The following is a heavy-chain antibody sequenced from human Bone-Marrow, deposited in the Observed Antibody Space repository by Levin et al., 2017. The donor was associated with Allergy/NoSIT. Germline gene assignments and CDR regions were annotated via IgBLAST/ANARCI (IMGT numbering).Heavy chain of an antibody. CDR2: ISGTGERA. Sequence: GESLKISCAASGITFNRYAMTWVRQAPGRGLEWVSTISGTGERAYYADSVKGRFTISRDDSKTTMQMNSLRADDTAVYYCAKGLSMRYFFDLWGRGTLVTVSS. D-gene: IGHD3-9*01. J-gene: IGHJ2*01. CDR1: GITFNRYA. V-gene: IGHV3-23*01. CDR3: AKGLSMRYFFDL.